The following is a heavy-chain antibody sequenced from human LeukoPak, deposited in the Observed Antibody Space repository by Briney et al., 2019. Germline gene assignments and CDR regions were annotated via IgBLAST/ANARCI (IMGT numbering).Heavy chain of an antibody. J-gene: IGHJ4*02. CDR1: GGSFSGYY. V-gene: IGHV4-34*01. Sequence: SETLSLTCAVYGGSFSGYYWSWIRQPPGKGLEWIGEINHSGSTNYNPSLKSRVTISVDTSKNQFSLKLSSVTAADTAVYYCARSSIAVAGHFDYWGQGTLVTVSS. CDR2: INHSGST. D-gene: IGHD6-19*01. CDR3: ARSSIAVAGHFDY.